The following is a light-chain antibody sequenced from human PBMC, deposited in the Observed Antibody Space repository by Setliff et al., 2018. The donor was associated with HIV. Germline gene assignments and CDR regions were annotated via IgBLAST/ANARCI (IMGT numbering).Light chain of an antibody. Sequence: QSALTQPASVSGSPGQSITISCTGTSSDVGSYNLVSWYQQHPGKAPKLMIYEVSKRPSGISNRFSGSKSGNMASLTISGLQAEDEAVYYCLSYTGGNIYVFGTGTKGTVL. CDR2: EVS. CDR3: LSYTGGNIYV. V-gene: IGLV2-23*02. CDR1: SSDVGSYNL. J-gene: IGLJ1*01.